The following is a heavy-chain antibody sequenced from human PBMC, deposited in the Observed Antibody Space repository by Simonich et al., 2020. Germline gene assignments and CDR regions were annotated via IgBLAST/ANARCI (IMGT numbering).Heavy chain of an antibody. Sequence: QVQLVQSGAEVKKPGASVKVSCKASGYTFTSYDINWVRQATGQGVHWLGWNNPNRCNTGNAKKLQGRVTITRNTSISTAYMELSSLRSEDTAVYYCARARYCSSTSCYNWFDPWGQGTLVTVSS. D-gene: IGHD2-2*01. J-gene: IGHJ5*02. CDR2: NNPNRCNT. V-gene: IGHV1-8*03. CDR3: ARARYCSSTSCYNWFDP. CDR1: GYTFTSYD.